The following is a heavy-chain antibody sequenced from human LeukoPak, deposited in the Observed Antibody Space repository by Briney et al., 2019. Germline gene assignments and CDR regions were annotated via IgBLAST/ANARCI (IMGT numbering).Heavy chain of an antibody. CDR2: ISSSGSTM. Sequence: GGSLRLSCAASGFTFSSYEMNWVRQAPGKGLEWVSCISSSGSTMYYADSVKGRFTISRDNAKNSLYLQMNSLRAEDTAVYYCARGGDEPLDAFDIWGQGTMVTVSS. CDR1: GFTFSSYE. CDR3: ARGGDEPLDAFDI. J-gene: IGHJ3*02. V-gene: IGHV3-48*03. D-gene: IGHD1-14*01.